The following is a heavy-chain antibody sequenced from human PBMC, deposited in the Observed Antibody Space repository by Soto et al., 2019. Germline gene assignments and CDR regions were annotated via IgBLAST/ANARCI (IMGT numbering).Heavy chain of an antibody. D-gene: IGHD5-12*01. CDR1: GGTFSSYA. Sequence: QVQLVQSGAEVKKPGSSVKVSCKASGGTFSSYAISWVRQAPVQGLEWMGGIIPILGTANYAQKFQGRVTITADKSTSTAYMELSSLRSEDTAVYYCARDGDGYTIAFDIWGQGTMITVSS. CDR2: IIPILGTA. CDR3: ARDGDGYTIAFDI. V-gene: IGHV1-69*06. J-gene: IGHJ3*02.